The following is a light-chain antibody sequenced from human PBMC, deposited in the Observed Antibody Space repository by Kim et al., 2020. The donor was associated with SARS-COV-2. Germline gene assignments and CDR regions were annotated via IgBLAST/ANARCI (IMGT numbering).Light chain of an antibody. CDR1: SSDVGGYNY. Sequence: PGQSVTISCTGTSSDVGGYNYVSWYQQHPGKAPKLMIYDVSKRPSGVPDRFSGSKSGNTASLTISGLQAEDEADYYCCSYAGSLVVFGGGTKLTVL. CDR2: DVS. J-gene: IGLJ2*01. V-gene: IGLV2-11*01. CDR3: CSYAGSLVV.